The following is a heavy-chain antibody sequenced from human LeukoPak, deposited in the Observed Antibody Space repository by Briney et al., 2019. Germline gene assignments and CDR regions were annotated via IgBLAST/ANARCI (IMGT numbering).Heavy chain of an antibody. J-gene: IGHJ5*02. CDR2: ISGYNGNT. Sequence: ASVKVSCKASGYTFTSYGISWVRQAPGQGLEWMGWISGYNGNTYYAQKFQGRVTMTRDTSISTAYMELSRLRSDDTAVYYCAREGGDIVLRFWFDPWGQGTLVTVSS. D-gene: IGHD2-8*01. CDR1: GYTFTSYG. CDR3: AREGGDIVLRFWFDP. V-gene: IGHV1-18*01.